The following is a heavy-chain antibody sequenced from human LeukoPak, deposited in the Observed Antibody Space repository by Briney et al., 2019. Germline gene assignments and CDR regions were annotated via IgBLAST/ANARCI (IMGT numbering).Heavy chain of an antibody. Sequence: SVKVSCKASGYTFTSYGISWVRQAPGQGLEWMGWISAYNGNTNYAQKLQGRVTMTTDTSTSTAYMELRSLRSDDTAVYYCARDSSGYYYGSGRSENYYYYGMDVWGHGTTVTASS. D-gene: IGHD3-10*01. CDR1: GYTFTSYG. J-gene: IGHJ6*02. CDR2: ISAYNGNT. CDR3: ARDSSGYYYGSGRSENYYYYGMDV. V-gene: IGHV1-18*01.